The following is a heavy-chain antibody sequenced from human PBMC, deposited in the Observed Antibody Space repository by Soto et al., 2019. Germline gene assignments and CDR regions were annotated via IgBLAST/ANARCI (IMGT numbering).Heavy chain of an antibody. V-gene: IGHV4-31*03. J-gene: IGHJ4*02. CDR3: ARLRYFDWLFFLDY. CDR2: IYYSGST. D-gene: IGHD3-9*01. CDR1: GGSISSGGYY. Sequence: PSETLSLTCTVSGGSISSGGYYWSWIRQHPGKGLEWIGYIYYSGSTYYSPSLKSRVTISVDTSKNQFSLKLSSVTAADTAVYYCARLRYFDWLFFLDYWGQGTLVTVSS.